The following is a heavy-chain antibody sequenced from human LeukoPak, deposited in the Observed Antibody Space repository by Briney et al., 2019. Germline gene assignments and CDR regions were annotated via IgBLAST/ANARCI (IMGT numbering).Heavy chain of an antibody. Sequence: GRSLRLSCGASGFTFSSFGMHWVRQAPGKGLEWVAFIWSNGSSKYYADSVKGRFTISRDNSKNTLYLQMNSLRAEDTAVYYCAKGVSWGSDWYLDYWGQGTLVTVSS. CDR3: AKGVSWGSDWYLDY. V-gene: IGHV3-33*06. J-gene: IGHJ4*02. D-gene: IGHD6-19*01. CDR1: GFTFSSFG. CDR2: IWSNGSSK.